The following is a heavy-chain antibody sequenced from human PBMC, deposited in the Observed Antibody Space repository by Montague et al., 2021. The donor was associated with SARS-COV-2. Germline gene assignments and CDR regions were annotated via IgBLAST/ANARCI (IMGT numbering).Heavy chain of an antibody. CDR1: GASISSANDY. CDR3: ARDRRGMAMAGRAYYYYYMDV. D-gene: IGHD6-19*01. J-gene: IGHJ6*03. Sequence: SETRSLTCSVSGASISSANDYWTWIRQPAGKGLEWIGHISTSGSSSYNPSLKSRVTIILDTSKQQFSLELTSVTAADTAVYYCARDRRGMAMAGRAYYYYYMDVWGKGTTVTVSS. V-gene: IGHV4-61*09. CDR2: ISTSGSS.